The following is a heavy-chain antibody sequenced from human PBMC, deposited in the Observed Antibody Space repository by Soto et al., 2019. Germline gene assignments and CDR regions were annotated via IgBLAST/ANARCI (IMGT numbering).Heavy chain of an antibody. Sequence: QVQLVQSGAEVKKPGASVXVSXXXXXXXFTSYGISWVRQAPGQGLEWMGWISAYNGNTNYAQKLQGRVTMTTDTSTSTAYMELRSLRSDDTAVYYCARDLRPRIQLWGYYYGMDVWGQGTTVTVSS. CDR1: XXXFTSYG. D-gene: IGHD5-18*01. CDR3: ARDLRPRIQLWGYYYGMDV. CDR2: ISAYNGNT. J-gene: IGHJ6*02. V-gene: IGHV1-18*01.